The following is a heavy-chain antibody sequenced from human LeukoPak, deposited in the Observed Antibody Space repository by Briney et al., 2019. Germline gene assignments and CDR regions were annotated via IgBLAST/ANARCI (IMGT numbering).Heavy chain of an antibody. V-gene: IGHV4-4*07. CDR2: THTTENT. CDR1: GGYIGSYY. Sequence: PSETLSLTCTVSGGYIGSYYWSWIRQPAGKGLEWIGRTHTTENTDYNPSLKSRVTMSVDMSTSQVSLTLTSVTAADTAVYYCAREGDYGDYSKSFYYMDVWGKGTTVTVSS. CDR3: AREGDYGDYSKSFYYMDV. J-gene: IGHJ6*03. D-gene: IGHD4-17*01.